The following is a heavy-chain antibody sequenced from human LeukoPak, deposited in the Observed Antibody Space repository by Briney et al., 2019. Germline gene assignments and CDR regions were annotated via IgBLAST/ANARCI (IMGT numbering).Heavy chain of an antibody. J-gene: IGHJ4*02. CDR2: ISSSSSYI. Sequence: GGSLRLSCAASGFTFSSYSMNWVRQAPGKGLEWVSSISSSSSYIYYADSVKGRFTISRDNAKNSLYLQMNSLRAEDTAVYYCARGLMRLVRGPYYFDYWGQGTLVTVSS. V-gene: IGHV3-21*01. CDR3: ARGLMRLVRGPYYFDY. D-gene: IGHD3-10*01. CDR1: GFTFSSYS.